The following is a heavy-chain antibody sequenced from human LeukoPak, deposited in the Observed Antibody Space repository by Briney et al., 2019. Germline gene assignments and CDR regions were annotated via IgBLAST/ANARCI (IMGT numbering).Heavy chain of an antibody. V-gene: IGHV4-39*01. J-gene: IGHJ4*02. CDR2: IYYSGST. CDR3: ARRPYYDFWSGYYTGIVDY. D-gene: IGHD3-3*01. Sequence: SETLSLTCTVSGGSISSSSYYWGWIRQPPGKGLEWLGSIYYSGSTYYNPSLKSRVTISVDTSKNQFSLKLSSVTAADTAVYYCARRPYYDFWSGYYTGIVDYWGQGTLVTVSS. CDR1: GGSISSSSYY.